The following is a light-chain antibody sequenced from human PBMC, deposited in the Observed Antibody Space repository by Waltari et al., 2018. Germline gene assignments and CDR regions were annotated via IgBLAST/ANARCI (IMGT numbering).Light chain of an antibody. CDR3: LLSYGGAWV. CDR1: TGAVTSDHF. CDR2: DTN. V-gene: IGLV7-46*01. Sequence: QAVVTQEPSLTVSPGGTVTLTCGSSTGAVTSDHFANWLQQKPGQTPKTLIYDTNKRHPSTPARFSGSLLGGTTALTLSGAQPEDEADYYCLLSYGGAWVFGGGTKLTVL. J-gene: IGLJ3*02.